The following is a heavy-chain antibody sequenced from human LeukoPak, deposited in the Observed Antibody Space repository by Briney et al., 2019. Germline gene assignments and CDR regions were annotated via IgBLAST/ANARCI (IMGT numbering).Heavy chain of an antibody. CDR3: ARAVLTGYSGYNWFDP. Sequence: SETLSLTCTVSGGSISSGSYYWSWIRQPAGKGLEWIGRIYTSGSTNYNPSLKSRVTISVDTSKNQFSLKLSSVTAADTAVYYCARAVLTGYSGYNWFDPWGQGTLVTVSS. V-gene: IGHV4-61*02. J-gene: IGHJ5*02. CDR2: IYTSGST. D-gene: IGHD3-9*01. CDR1: GGSISSGSYY.